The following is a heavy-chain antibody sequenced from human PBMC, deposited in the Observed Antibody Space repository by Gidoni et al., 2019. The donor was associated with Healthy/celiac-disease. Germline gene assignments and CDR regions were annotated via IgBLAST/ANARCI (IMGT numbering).Heavy chain of an antibody. V-gene: IGHV4-38-2*01. CDR2: IYHSGST. J-gene: IGHJ5*02. Sequence: QVHLQESGPGLVKPSATLSLTCAVSGYSISSGYYWGWLRQPPGKVLEWIGSIYHSGSTYYNPSLKSRVTISVDTSKNQFSLKLSSVTAADTAVYYCARVRSIAAHQWDNWFDPWGQGTLVTVSS. D-gene: IGHD6-13*01. CDR3: ARVRSIAAHQWDNWFDP. CDR1: GYSISSGYY.